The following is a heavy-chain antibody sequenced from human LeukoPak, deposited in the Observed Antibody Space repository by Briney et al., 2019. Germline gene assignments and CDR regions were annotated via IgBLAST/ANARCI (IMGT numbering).Heavy chain of an antibody. Sequence: PGRSLRLSCAASGFTFSSYGMHWVRQAPGKGLEWVAVIWYDGSNKYYADSVKGRFTISRDNSKNTLYLQMNSLRAEDTAVYYCAQVGYGDYYFDYWGQGTLVTVSS. CDR3: AQVGYGDYYFDY. CDR1: GFTFSSYG. D-gene: IGHD4-17*01. J-gene: IGHJ4*02. V-gene: IGHV3-33*06. CDR2: IWYDGSNK.